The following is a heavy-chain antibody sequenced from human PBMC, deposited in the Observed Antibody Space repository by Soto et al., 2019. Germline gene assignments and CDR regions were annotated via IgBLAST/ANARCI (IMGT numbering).Heavy chain of an antibody. V-gene: IGHV4-31*03. Sequence: PSETLSLTCTVSGASINTAGYYWGWIRQRPGKGLEWIGYIYYSGTTYYNPSLKGRLTISLDTSERHFSLKLTSVTAADAAVYYCVSGPSEYYFDSWGQGALVTVSS. CDR3: VSGPSEYYFDS. J-gene: IGHJ4*02. D-gene: IGHD1-26*01. CDR1: GASINTAGYY. CDR2: IYYSGTT.